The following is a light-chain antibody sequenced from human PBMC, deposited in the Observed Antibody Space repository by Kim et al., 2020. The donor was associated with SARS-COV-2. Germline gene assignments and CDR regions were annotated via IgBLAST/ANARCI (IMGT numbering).Light chain of an antibody. CDR1: NSNIGKNY. J-gene: IGLJ2*01. CDR3: ATWDNSLNGLV. CDR2: DND. V-gene: IGLV1-51*01. Sequence: QSVLTQPPSVSAAPGQKVTISCSGSNSNIGKNYVSWYQQLPGTAPKLLIYDNDKRHSGIPDRFSGSKSGTSATLDITGLQTGDEADYYCATWDNSLNGLVFGGGTPLTVL.